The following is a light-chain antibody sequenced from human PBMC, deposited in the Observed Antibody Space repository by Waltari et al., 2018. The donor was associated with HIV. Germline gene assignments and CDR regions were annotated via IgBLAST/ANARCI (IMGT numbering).Light chain of an antibody. CDR1: QSINTY. Sequence: DIQMTQSPSSLSASLGDRVTITCRASQSINTYFSWYQQRPGKTPKLLIYAASILQSGVPSRFSGGGSGTDFTLTISSLQPEDFATYYCQQSYSTPYTFGQGTKLEIK. J-gene: IGKJ2*01. V-gene: IGKV1-39*01. CDR2: AAS. CDR3: QQSYSTPYT.